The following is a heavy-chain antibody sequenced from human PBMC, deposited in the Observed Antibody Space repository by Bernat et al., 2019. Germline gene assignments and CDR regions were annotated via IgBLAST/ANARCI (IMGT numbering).Heavy chain of an antibody. CDR2: IYTSGST. CDR3: ASVFGGDSAYWCFDL. Sequence: QVQLQESGPGLVKPSETLSLTCTVSGGSISSYYWSWIRQPAGKGLEWIGRIYTSGSTNYNPSLKSRGTMSVDTAKTQFCLQRSSVTAADTAVYYCASVFGGDSAYWCFDLWGRGTLVTVSS. CDR1: GGSISSYY. V-gene: IGHV4-4*07. D-gene: IGHD4-23*01. J-gene: IGHJ2*01.